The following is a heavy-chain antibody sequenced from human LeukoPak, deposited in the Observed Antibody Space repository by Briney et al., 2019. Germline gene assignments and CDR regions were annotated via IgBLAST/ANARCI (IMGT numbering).Heavy chain of an antibody. CDR1: GFTFSDYY. CDR2: ISSSGSTI. D-gene: IGHD1-1*01. J-gene: IGHJ3*02. CDR3: AKSLLTTATGTGRASDI. V-gene: IGHV3-11*01. Sequence: PGGSLRLSCAASGFTFSDYYMSWIRQAPGKGLEWVSYISSSGSTIYYADSVKGRFTISRDNAKNSLYLQMNSLRAEDTAEYYCAKSLLTTATGTGRASDIWGQGTMVTVSS.